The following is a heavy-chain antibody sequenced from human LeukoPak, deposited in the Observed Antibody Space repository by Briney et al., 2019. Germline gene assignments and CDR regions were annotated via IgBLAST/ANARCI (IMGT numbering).Heavy chain of an antibody. CDR1: GFTFSSYG. CDR2: IRYDGSNK. CDR3: AKEARNYYYGMDV. Sequence: GGSLRLSCAASGFTFSSYGMHWVRQAPGKGLEWVAFIRYDGSNKYYADSVKGRFTISRDNSKNTLYLQMNSLRAEDTAVYYCAKEARNYYYGMDVWGQGTTVTASS. V-gene: IGHV3-30*02. J-gene: IGHJ6*02.